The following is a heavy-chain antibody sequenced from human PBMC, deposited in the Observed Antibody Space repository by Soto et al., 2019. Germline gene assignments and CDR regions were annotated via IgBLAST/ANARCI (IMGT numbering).Heavy chain of an antibody. CDR1: GFTFSRHT. V-gene: IGHV3-30*04. CDR2: ISYDGSNK. Sequence: QVQLEESGGGVVQPGRCLRLSCAASGFTFSRHTMHWVRQAPGKGLEWVASISYDGSNKYYADSVKGRFTISRDNSKNTLSVQMDSLRAEDTAVYYCARDRLRLGELSLLGYFDYWGQGTLVTVSS. CDR3: ARDRLRLGELSLLGYFDY. J-gene: IGHJ4*02. D-gene: IGHD3-16*02.